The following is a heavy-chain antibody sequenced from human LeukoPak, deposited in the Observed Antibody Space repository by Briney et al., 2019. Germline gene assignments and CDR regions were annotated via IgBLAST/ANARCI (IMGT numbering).Heavy chain of an antibody. CDR1: GYTFTSYY. Sequence: ASVKVSCKTSGYTFTSYYMHWVRQAPGQGLEWMGIINPNGGSTNYAQKFQGRVTMTRDTSTSTVYMELSSLRSDDTAVYYCARDYCSSTSCLFDYWGQGTLVTVSS. D-gene: IGHD2-2*01. CDR2: INPNGGST. V-gene: IGHV1-46*01. J-gene: IGHJ4*02. CDR3: ARDYCSSTSCLFDY.